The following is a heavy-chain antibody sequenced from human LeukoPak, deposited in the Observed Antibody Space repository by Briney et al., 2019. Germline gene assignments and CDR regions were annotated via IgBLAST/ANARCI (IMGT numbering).Heavy chain of an antibody. CDR2: VYRSGST. D-gene: IGHD3-10*01. CDR1: GGSITSGNW. V-gene: IGHV4-4*02. Sequence: PSETLSLTCAVSGGSITSGNWWSWVRQSPGKGLQWIGEVYRSGSTNFNPSLKSRVTISVDTSKNQFSLKLSSVTAADTAVYYCARHDTTSGTYYRRRTWFDPWGQGTLVTVSS. J-gene: IGHJ5*02. CDR3: ARHDTTSGTYYRRRTWFDP.